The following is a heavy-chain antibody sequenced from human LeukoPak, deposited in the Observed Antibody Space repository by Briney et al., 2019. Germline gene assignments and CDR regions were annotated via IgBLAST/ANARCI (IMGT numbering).Heavy chain of an antibody. J-gene: IGHJ5*02. Sequence: GGSLRLSCAASGFTFSSYGMHWVRQAPGKGLEWVAVIWYDGSNKYYADSVKGRFTISRDNSKNTLYLQMNSLRAEDTAVCYCAKDLGLGNWFDPWGQGTLVTVSS. D-gene: IGHD3-10*01. V-gene: IGHV3-33*06. CDR2: IWYDGSNK. CDR1: GFTFSSYG. CDR3: AKDLGLGNWFDP.